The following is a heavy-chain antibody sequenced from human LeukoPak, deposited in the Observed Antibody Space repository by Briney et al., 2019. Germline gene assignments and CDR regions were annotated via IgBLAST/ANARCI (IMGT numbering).Heavy chain of an antibody. V-gene: IGHV3-30-3*01. CDR3: ATRDRASAYCSGGSCYRGPFDY. J-gene: IGHJ4*02. D-gene: IGHD2-15*01. CDR1: GFTSSSYA. Sequence: GGSLRLSCAASGFTSSSYAMHWVRQAPGKGLEWVAVISYDGSNKYYADSVKGRFTISRDNSKNTLYLQMNSLRAEDTAVYYCATRDRASAYCSGGSCYRGPFDYWGQGTLVTVSS. CDR2: ISYDGSNK.